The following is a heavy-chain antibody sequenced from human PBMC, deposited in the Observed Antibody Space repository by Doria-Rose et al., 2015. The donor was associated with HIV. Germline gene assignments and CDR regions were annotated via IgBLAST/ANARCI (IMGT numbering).Heavy chain of an antibody. CDR3: ARDHYDSGGYYRD. CDR2: ISSSSEYI. V-gene: IGHV3-21*03. Sequence: SCAASGFTFSRYSMTWVRQAPGKGLEWVSSISSSSEYIYYVDSVQGRFTISRDNAKNSVYLQMNSLRTEDTAVYYCARDHYDSGGYYRDWGQGTLVTVSS. J-gene: IGHJ4*02. D-gene: IGHD3-22*01. CDR1: GFTFSRYS.